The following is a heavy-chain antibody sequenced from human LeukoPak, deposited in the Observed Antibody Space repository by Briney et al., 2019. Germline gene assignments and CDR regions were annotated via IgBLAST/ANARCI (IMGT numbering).Heavy chain of an antibody. V-gene: IGHV4-61*02. CDR3: ARESGGDYWYFDL. J-gene: IGHJ2*01. CDR1: GGSISSGSYY. D-gene: IGHD2-21*01. Sequence: SETLSLTCTVSGGSISSGSYYWSWIRQPAGKGLEWIGRIYTSGSTNYNPSLKSRVTISVDTSKNQFSLKLSSVTAADTAVYYCARESGGDYWYFDLWGRGTLVTVSS. CDR2: IYTSGST.